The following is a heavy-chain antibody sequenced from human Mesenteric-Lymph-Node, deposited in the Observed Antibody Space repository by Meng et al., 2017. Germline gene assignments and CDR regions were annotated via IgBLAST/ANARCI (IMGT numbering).Heavy chain of an antibody. CDR1: GFTFSDYY. Sequence: QVQVGGSGGGLVKPGGSLRLSCAASGFTFSDYYMSWNRQAPGKGLECISYISHSGSTIYYTDSVKGRFTISRDNAKNSLYLQMNSLRAEDTAVYYCARDSETVVAGHIDNWGQGALVTVS. CDR3: ARDSETVVAGHIDN. J-gene: IGHJ4*02. D-gene: IGHD6-19*01. CDR2: ISHSGSTI. V-gene: IGHV3-11*01.